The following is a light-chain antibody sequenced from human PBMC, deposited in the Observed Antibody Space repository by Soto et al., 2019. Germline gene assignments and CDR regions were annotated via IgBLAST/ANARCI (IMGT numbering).Light chain of an antibody. CDR1: GTDIGTYNH. CDR2: EDI. Sequence: QSALTQPASVSGSPGQSIAISCAGTGTDIGTYNHVSWYQHHPGKAPQLIIYEDINRPSGLSSRFSGSKSGNTASLTISGRQAEDEADYFCCSYTTSSTLVCGTGTKLTVL. V-gene: IGLV2-14*01. CDR3: CSYTTSSTLV. J-gene: IGLJ1*01.